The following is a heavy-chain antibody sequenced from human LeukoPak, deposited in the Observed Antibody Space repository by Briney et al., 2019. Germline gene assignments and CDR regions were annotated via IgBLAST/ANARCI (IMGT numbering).Heavy chain of an antibody. D-gene: IGHD2-15*01. Sequence: SETLSLTCTVSGGSISSSSYYWGWIRQPPGKGLEWIGSIYYSGSTYYNPSLKSRVTISVDTSKNQFSLKLSSVTAADTAVYYCARHERDLTPLLHFDYWGQGTLVTVSS. J-gene: IGHJ4*02. CDR1: GGSISSSSYY. CDR3: ARHERDLTPLLHFDY. V-gene: IGHV4-39*01. CDR2: IYYSGST.